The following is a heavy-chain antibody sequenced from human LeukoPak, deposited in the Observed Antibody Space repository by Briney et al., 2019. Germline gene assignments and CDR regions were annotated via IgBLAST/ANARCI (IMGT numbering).Heavy chain of an antibody. V-gene: IGHV3-13*01. D-gene: IGHD5-18*01. J-gene: IGHJ6*03. CDR1: GFTFSSYD. CDR2: IGTAGDT. Sequence: PGGSLRLSCAASGFTFSSYDMHWVRQATGKGLEWVSAIGTAGDTYYPGSVKGRFTISRENAKNSLYLQMNSLRAGDTAVYYCARGKDPAMGRGYNYYYRDVWAKGTTVTVSS. CDR3: ARGKDPAMGRGYNYYYRDV.